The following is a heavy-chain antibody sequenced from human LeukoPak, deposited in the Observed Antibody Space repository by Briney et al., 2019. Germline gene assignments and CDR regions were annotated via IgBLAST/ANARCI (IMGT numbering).Heavy chain of an antibody. CDR3: ARVVTTVTNYYYYGMDV. CDR1: GGSISSSSYY. CDR2: IYYSGST. Sequence: SETLPLTCTVSGGSISSSSYYWSWIRQHPGKGLEWIGYIYYSGSTYYNPSLKSRVTISVDTSKNQFSLKLSSVTAADTAVYYCARVVTTVTNYYYYGMDVWGQGTTVTVSS. V-gene: IGHV4-31*03. D-gene: IGHD4-17*01. J-gene: IGHJ6*02.